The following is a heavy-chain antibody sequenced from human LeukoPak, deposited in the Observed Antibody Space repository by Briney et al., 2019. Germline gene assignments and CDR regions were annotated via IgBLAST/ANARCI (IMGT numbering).Heavy chain of an antibody. Sequence: GGSLRLSCAASGFTVSSNYMSWVRQAPGKGLEWVSVIHSGGSTYYADSVKGRFTISRDNSKNTLYLQMNSLRAEDTAVYYCARDLTASALFDYWGQGTLVSVPS. J-gene: IGHJ4*02. CDR1: GFTVSSNY. CDR2: IHSGGST. V-gene: IGHV3-53*01. D-gene: IGHD3-9*01. CDR3: ARDLTASALFDY.